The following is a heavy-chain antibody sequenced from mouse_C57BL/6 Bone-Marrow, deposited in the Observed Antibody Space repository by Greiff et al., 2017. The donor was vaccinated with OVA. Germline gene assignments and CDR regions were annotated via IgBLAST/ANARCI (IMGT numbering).Heavy chain of an antibody. CDR2: ISNGGGST. CDR1: GFTFSDFY. Sequence: EVHLVESGGGLVQPGGSLQLSCAASGFTFSDFYMYWIRQTPEKRLEWVAHISNGGGSTYYPDTVKGRFTISRDNAKNTLYLQMSRLKSEDTAMYYCARLDAMDYWGQGTSVTVSS. V-gene: IGHV5-12*01. J-gene: IGHJ4*01. CDR3: ARLDAMDY.